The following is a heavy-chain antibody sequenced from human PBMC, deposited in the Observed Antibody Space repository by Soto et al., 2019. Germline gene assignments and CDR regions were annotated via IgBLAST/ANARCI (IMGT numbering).Heavy chain of an antibody. CDR2: IYPGDSDT. V-gene: IGHV5-51*01. CDR1: GCTFTNYW. Sequence: PGESLKISCKGSGCTFTNYWIGWVRQMPGKGLEWVGIIYPGDSDTKYNPSFQGQVTISADKSITTTYLRWTSLKASDTAIYYCAASIFYYGMDVWGQGTTVTSP. J-gene: IGHJ6*02. CDR3: AASIFYYGMDV.